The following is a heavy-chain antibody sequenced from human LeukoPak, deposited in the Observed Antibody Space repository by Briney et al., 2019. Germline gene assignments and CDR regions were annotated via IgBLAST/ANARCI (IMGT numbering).Heavy chain of an antibody. D-gene: IGHD3-10*01. CDR1: GGSISSSY. Sequence: SETLSLTCTVSGGSISSSYWSWIRQPPGKGLEWIGYIFYSGSTNYNPSLKGRVTISIDTSKNQFSLKLSSVTAADTAVYYCVRGAGEIPNFDYWGQGTLVTVSS. CDR2: IFYSGST. J-gene: IGHJ4*02. CDR3: VRGAGEIPNFDY. V-gene: IGHV4-59*01.